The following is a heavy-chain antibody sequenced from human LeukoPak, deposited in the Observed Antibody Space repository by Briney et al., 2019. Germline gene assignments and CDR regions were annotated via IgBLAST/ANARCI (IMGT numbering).Heavy chain of an antibody. CDR3: ARVISYFDL. CDR1: GFTVRRHW. D-gene: IGHD3-3*02. J-gene: IGHJ4*02. Sequence: GASLRLSCAASGFTVRRHWMHWVRQGRGKGLEWVSRIKSDGSETQYADSVKGRFTISRDNAHNTLYLQMTSLRPEDTAIYYCARVISYFDLWGQGALVTASS. V-gene: IGHV3-74*01. CDR2: IKSDGSET.